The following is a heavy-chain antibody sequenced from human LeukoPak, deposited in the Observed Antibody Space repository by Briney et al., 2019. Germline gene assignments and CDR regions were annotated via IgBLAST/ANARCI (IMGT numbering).Heavy chain of an antibody. CDR3: ARGTRRRYYDSSGYHLGAFDI. J-gene: IGHJ3*02. D-gene: IGHD3-22*01. CDR1: GGSISSYY. CDR2: IYYSGST. Sequence: SETLSLTCTVSGGSISSYYWSWIRQPPGKGLEWIGYIYYSGSTNYNPSLKSRVTISVDTSKNQFSLKLSSVTAANTAVYYCARGTRRRYYDSSGYHLGAFDIWGQGTMVTVSS. V-gene: IGHV4-59*01.